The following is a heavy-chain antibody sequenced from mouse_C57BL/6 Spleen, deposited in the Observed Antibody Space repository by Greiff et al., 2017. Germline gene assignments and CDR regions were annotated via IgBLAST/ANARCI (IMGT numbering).Heavy chain of an antibody. CDR2: IYPRDGST. J-gene: IGHJ4*01. CDR3: ARGGLWGYDGYAMGY. V-gene: IGHV1-85*01. Sequence: QVQLQQSGPELVKPGASVKLSCTASGYTFTSYDINWVQQRPGQGLEWIGWIYPRDGSTKYNEKFKGKATLTVDTSSSTAYMELHSLTSEDSAVYFCARGGLWGYDGYAMGYWGKGTSVTVS. D-gene: IGHD2-2*01. CDR1: GYTFTSYD.